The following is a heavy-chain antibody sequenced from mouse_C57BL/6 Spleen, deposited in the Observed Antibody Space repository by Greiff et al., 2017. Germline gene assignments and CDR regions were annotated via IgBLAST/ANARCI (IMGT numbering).Heavy chain of an antibody. CDR1: GYSFTGYY. CDR3: ARGGYYSNYAMDY. Sequence: EVKLQESGPELVKPGASVKISCKASGYSFTGYYMNWVKQSPEKSLEWIGEINPSTGGTTYNQKFKAKATLTVDKSSSTAYMQLKSLTSEDSAVYYCARGGYYSNYAMDYWGQGTSVTVSS. V-gene: IGHV1-42*01. CDR2: INPSTGGT. J-gene: IGHJ4*01. D-gene: IGHD2-5*01.